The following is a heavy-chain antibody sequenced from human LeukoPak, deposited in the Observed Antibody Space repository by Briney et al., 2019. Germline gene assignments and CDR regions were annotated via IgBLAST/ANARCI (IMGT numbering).Heavy chain of an antibody. CDR2: IWYDGSNK. J-gene: IGHJ6*02. Sequence: PGGSLRLSCAASGFTFSSYGMHWVRQAPGKGLEWVAVIWYDGSNKYYADSVKGRFTISRENAKNSLYFQMNSLRAEDTAVYYCAREYDFWSGYQIASNYGMDVWGQGTTVTVSS. V-gene: IGHV3-33*01. D-gene: IGHD3-3*01. CDR3: AREYDFWSGYQIASNYGMDV. CDR1: GFTFSSYG.